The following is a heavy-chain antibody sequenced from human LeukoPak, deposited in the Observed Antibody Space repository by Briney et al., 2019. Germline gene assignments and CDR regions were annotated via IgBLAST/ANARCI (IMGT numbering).Heavy chain of an antibody. Sequence: GGSLRLSCAASGFIFNNYWMSWVRQAPGKGLEWVANIKQDGSEKYYVDSVKGRFTISRDNAKNSLYLQMNSLRAEDTAVYYCARGKAAAGPVWGQGTLVTVSS. J-gene: IGHJ4*02. V-gene: IGHV3-7*03. CDR2: IKQDGSEK. CDR3: ARGKAAAGPV. CDR1: GFIFNNYW. D-gene: IGHD6-13*01.